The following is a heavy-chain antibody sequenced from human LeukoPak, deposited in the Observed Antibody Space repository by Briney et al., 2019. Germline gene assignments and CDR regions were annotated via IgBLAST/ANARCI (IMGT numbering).Heavy chain of an antibody. CDR2: ITTDKGNT. Sequence: ASVTVSCKASGYTFSSYAISWVRQAPGQGLEWMGWITTDKGNTNYAQKFQGRVTLTTDTSTSTAYMERRSLRPDDTAVYYCARRSGTHSDFAYWGQGTLVTVSS. D-gene: IGHD1-26*01. CDR3: ARRSGTHSDFAY. CDR1: GYTFSSYA. J-gene: IGHJ4*02. V-gene: IGHV1-18*01.